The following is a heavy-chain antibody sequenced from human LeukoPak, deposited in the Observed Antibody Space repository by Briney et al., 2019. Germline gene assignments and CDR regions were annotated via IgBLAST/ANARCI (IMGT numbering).Heavy chain of an antibody. CDR2: IYYSGST. J-gene: IGHJ6*03. V-gene: IGHV4-59*01. CDR3: ASTNKDIVVVPAAPHYYYYYYMDV. D-gene: IGHD2-2*01. Sequence: SETLSLTCTVSGGSISGYYWSWIRQPPGKGLEWIGYIYYSGSTNYNPSLKSRVTISVDTSKNQFSLKLSSVTAADTAVYYCASTNKDIVVVPAAPHYYYYYYMDVWGKGTTVTVSS. CDR1: GGSISGYY.